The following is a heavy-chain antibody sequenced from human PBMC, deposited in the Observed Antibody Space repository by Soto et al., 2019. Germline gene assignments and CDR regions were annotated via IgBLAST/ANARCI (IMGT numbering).Heavy chain of an antibody. CDR2: ISGSGGST. CDR3: AKDQVKVWSRRGPSFDY. Sequence: GGSLRLSCAASGFTFSSYAMSWVRQAPGKGLEWVSAISGSGGSTYYADSVKGRFTISRDNSKNTLYLQMNSLRAEDTAVYYCAKDQVKVWSRRGPSFDYWGQGTLVTVSS. D-gene: IGHD3-10*01. J-gene: IGHJ4*02. V-gene: IGHV3-23*01. CDR1: GFTFSSYA.